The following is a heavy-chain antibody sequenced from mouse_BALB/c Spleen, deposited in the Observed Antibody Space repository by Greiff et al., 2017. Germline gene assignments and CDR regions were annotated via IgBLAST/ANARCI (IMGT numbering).Heavy chain of an antibody. V-gene: IGHV5-12-2*01. CDR2: ISNGGGST. CDR3: ARHGNYRYYAMDY. CDR1: GFTFSSYT. D-gene: IGHD2-1*01. J-gene: IGHJ4*01. Sequence: EVQGVESGGGLVQPGGSLKLSCAASGFTFSSYTMSWVRHTPEKRLEWVAYISNGGGSTYYPDTVKGRFTISRDNAKNTLYLQMSSLKSEDTAMYYCARHGNYRYYAMDYWGQGTSVTVSS.